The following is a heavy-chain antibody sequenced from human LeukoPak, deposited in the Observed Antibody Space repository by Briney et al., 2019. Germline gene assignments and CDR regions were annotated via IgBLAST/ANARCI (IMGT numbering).Heavy chain of an antibody. CDR3: APPPLATTGN. J-gene: IGHJ4*02. CDR1: GLIVSSNY. D-gene: IGHD1-1*01. CDR2: IYGGDGGT. Sequence: TGGSLRLSCAASGLIVSSNYMSWVRQAPGKGLEWVSVIYGGDGGTYYADSVKGRFTISRDNAKKSLYLQMNSLRAEDTAVYYCAPPPLATTGNWGQGTLVTVSS. V-gene: IGHV3-53*01.